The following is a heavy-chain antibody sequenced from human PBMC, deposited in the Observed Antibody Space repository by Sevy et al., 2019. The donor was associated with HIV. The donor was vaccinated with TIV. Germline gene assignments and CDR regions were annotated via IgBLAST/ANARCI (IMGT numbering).Heavy chain of an antibody. J-gene: IGHJ4*02. CDR3: VRDWGYYDYVWGSYRASLDF. V-gene: IGHV3-9*01. Sequence: GGSLRLSCAASGFTFDDYAMHWVRQAPGKGLEWVSGISWNSGSIGYADSVKGRFTISRDNAKNSLYLQMNSLRAEDTALYYCVRDWGYYDYVWGSYRASLDFWGQGTLVTVSS. CDR2: ISWNSGSI. D-gene: IGHD3-16*02. CDR1: GFTFDDYA.